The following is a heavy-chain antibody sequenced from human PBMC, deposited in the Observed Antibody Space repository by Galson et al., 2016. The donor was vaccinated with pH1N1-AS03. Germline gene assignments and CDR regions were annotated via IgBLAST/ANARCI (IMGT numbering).Heavy chain of an antibody. CDR2: IYGGGDT. CDR3: VREPWGSTQGEY. CDR1: GFTINNNY. D-gene: IGHD3-16*01. Sequence: SLRLSCAASGFTINNNYMSWVRQAPGKGLEWVSVIYGGGDTFYADSVKGRFTISRDNSKNTVYRQMNSLRVEDTAVYYCVREPWGSTQGEYWGQGTLVTVSS. J-gene: IGHJ4*02. V-gene: IGHV3-53*01.